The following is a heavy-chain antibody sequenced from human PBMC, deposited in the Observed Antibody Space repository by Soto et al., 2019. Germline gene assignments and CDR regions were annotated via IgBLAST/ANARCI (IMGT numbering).Heavy chain of an antibody. CDR3: ARDTEGKNWFDP. CDR1: GGSISSYY. V-gene: IGHV4-59*01. Sequence: PSETLSLTCTVSGGSISSYYWSWIRQPPGKGLEWIGYIYYSGSTNYNPSLKSRVTISVDTSKNQFSLKLSSVTAADTAVYYCARDTEGKNWFDPWGQGTLVTVYS. CDR2: IYYSGST. J-gene: IGHJ5*02.